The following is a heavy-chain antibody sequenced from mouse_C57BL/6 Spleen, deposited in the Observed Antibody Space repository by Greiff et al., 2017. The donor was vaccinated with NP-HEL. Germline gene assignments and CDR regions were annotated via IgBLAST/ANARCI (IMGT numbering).Heavy chain of an antibody. V-gene: IGHV14-4*01. CDR1: GFNIKDDY. J-gene: IGHJ2*01. CDR3: ITRDGGY. D-gene: IGHD1-1*02. Sequence: VQLKESGAELVRPGASVKLSCTASGFNIKDDYMHWVKQRPEQGLEWIGWIDPENGDTEYASKFQGKATITADTSSNTAYLQLSSLTSEDTAVYYCITRDGGYWGQGTTLTVSS. CDR2: IDPENGDT.